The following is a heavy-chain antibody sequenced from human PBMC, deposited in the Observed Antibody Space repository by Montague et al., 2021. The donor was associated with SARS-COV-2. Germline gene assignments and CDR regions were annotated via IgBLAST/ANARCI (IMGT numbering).Heavy chain of an antibody. J-gene: IGHJ5*02. D-gene: IGHD3-22*01. CDR2: IHASGIS. V-gene: IGHV4-4*07. CDR1: GGSTNNYY. Sequence: SETLSLTCTVSGGSTNNYYWSWIRQPAAKGLEWIGRIHASGISTYNPSLERRVTMSVDTSKNQFSLKLSSVTAADTAVYYCARGRFYYDSGELGSWGQGTLVTVSS. CDR3: ARGRFYYDSGELGS.